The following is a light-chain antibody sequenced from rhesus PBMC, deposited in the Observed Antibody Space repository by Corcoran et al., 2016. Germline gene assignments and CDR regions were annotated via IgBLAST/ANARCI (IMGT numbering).Light chain of an antibody. CDR1: QGISSW. V-gene: IGKV1-22*01. CDR3: QQYSSRPT. Sequence: DIQMTQSPSSLSASVGDTVTITCRASQGISSWLAWYQQKPGKAPKLLIYKASSLQSGVPSRFSDSGPGTDFTLTISSLQSEDFATYYCQQYSSRPTFGQGTKVEIK. CDR2: KAS. J-gene: IGKJ1*01.